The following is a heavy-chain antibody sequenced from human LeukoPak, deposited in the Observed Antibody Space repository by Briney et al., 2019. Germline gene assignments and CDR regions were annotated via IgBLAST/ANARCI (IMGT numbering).Heavy chain of an antibody. V-gene: IGHV4-39*07. CDR3: ARLTRYVLLWFGGHYYFDY. J-gene: IGHJ4*02. Sequence: PSETLSLTCTVSGGSISSSSYYWGWIRQPPGKGLEWIGSIYYSGSTNYNPSLKSRVTISVDTSKNQFSLKLSSVTAADTAVYYCARLTRYVLLWFGGHYYFDYWGQGTLVTVSS. D-gene: IGHD3-10*01. CDR1: GGSISSSSYY. CDR2: IYYSGST.